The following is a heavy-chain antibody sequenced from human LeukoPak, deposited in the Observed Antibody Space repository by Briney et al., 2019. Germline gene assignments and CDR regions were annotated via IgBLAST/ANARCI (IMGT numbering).Heavy chain of an antibody. Sequence: GESLKISCKGSGYSFTSYWIGWVRQMPGKGLEWMGIIYPGDSDTRYSPSFQGQVTISADKSISTAYLQWSSLKASDTAMYYCARIAGGDYCYYYMDVWGKGTTVTVSS. D-gene: IGHD3-10*01. V-gene: IGHV5-51*01. J-gene: IGHJ6*03. CDR3: ARIAGGDYCYYYMDV. CDR2: IYPGDSDT. CDR1: GYSFTSYW.